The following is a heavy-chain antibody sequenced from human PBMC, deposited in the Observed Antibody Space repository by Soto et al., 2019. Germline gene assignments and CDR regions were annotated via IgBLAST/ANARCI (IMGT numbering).Heavy chain of an antibody. CDR1: GFTFSSYG. CDR3: AKDQVAVAGIDY. CDR2: ISYDGSNK. D-gene: IGHD6-19*01. J-gene: IGHJ4*02. V-gene: IGHV3-30*18. Sequence: GGSLRLSCAASGFTFSSYGMHWVRQAPGKGLEWVAVISYDGSNKYYADSVKGRFTISRDNSKNTLYLQMNSLRAEDTAVYYCAKDQVAVAGIDYWGQGTLVTV.